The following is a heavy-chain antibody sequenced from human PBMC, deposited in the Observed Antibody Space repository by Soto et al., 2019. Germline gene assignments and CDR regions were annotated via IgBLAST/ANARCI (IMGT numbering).Heavy chain of an antibody. J-gene: IGHJ4*02. CDR1: GFTFSNAW. Sequence: EVQLVESGGGLVKPGGSLTLSCAASGFTFSNAWMSWVRQAPGKGLEWVGHIKSKTDGGTTDYAAPVKGRFTISRDDSKNTLDLQMNSLKTEDTAMYYCTRGIIPATVDYWGQGALVTVSS. CDR3: TRGIIPATVDY. D-gene: IGHD2-2*01. V-gene: IGHV3-15*01. CDR2: IKSKTDGGTT.